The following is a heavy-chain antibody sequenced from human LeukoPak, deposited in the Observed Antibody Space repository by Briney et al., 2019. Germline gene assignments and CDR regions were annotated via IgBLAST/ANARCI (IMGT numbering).Heavy chain of an antibody. Sequence: GGSLRLSCAASGFTFSNAWMSWVRQAPGKGLEWVGGIKSKTHGGTTDYAAPVKGRFTISRDDSKNTLYLQMNSLKTEDTAVYYCTTVLEPLDYFDYWGQGTLVTVSS. J-gene: IGHJ4*02. V-gene: IGHV3-15*01. CDR3: TTVLEPLDYFDY. CDR2: IKSKTHGGTT. D-gene: IGHD1-1*01. CDR1: GFTFSNAW.